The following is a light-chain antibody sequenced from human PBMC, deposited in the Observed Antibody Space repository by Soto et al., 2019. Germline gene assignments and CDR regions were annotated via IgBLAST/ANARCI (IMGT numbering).Light chain of an antibody. CDR3: QQYGTSPPT. V-gene: IGKV1-12*01. J-gene: IGKJ2*01. CDR2: SAS. CDR1: QGISTW. Sequence: DIQMTQSPSSVSASVGDRITITCRASQGISTWLAWHQQKPGKAPKLLIYSASSLQSGVPSRFSGSGSGTDFTLTVSRLEPEDFAVFYCQQYGTSPPTFGQGTKVDIK.